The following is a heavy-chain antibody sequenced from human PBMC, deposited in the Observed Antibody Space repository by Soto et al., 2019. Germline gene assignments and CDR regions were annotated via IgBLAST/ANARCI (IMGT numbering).Heavy chain of an antibody. V-gene: IGHV4-30-4*01. CDR2: VYFSGST. CDR3: ARGYYFGSGSLHWFDP. J-gene: IGHJ5*02. D-gene: IGHD3-10*01. Sequence: QVQLQESGPGLVKPSQTLSHTCTVSGGSINTGHYYWSWIRQSPGKGLEWIGYVYFSGSTYSNPSLRSRLKMSIDTSKNQFSLNLASVTAADTAVYFCARGYYFGSGSLHWFDPWGQGTLVTVSS. CDR1: GGSINTGHYY.